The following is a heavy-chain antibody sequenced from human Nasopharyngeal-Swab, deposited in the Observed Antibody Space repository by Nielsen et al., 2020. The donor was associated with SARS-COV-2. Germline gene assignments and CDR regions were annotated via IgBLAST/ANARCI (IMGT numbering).Heavy chain of an antibody. J-gene: IGHJ4*02. V-gene: IGHV4-59*01. Sequence: SETLSLTCTVSGGSITSYYWSWIRQPPGKGLEWIGYIFYSGSTNYNPSLKSRVTISVDTSKNQFSLKLTSVTAADTAVYYYARDSSGGDYVGMNYWGQGTLVTVSS. D-gene: IGHD4-23*01. CDR2: IFYSGST. CDR1: GGSITSYY. CDR3: ARDSSGGDYVGMNY.